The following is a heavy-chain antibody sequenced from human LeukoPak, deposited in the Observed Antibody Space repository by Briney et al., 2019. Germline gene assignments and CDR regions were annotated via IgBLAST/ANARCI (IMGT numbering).Heavy chain of an antibody. CDR3: ARHWGLGAFDI. CDR1: GYSISSGYY. D-gene: IGHD7-27*01. V-gene: IGHV4-38-2*02. Sequence: SSETLSLTCTVSGYSISSGYYWGCIRQPPGKGLEWIGSFDQSGSTYYNPSLKSRVTISVDTSKNQFSLKLSSVTAADTAVYYCARHWGLGAFDIWGQGTMVTVSS. J-gene: IGHJ3*02. CDR2: FDQSGST.